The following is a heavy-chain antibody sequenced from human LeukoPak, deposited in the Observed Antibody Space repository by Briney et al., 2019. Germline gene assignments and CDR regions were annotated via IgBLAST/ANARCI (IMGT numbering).Heavy chain of an antibody. CDR1: RFTFSSYA. CDR2: ISSNGGST. D-gene: IGHD2-2*01. Sequence: GGSLRLSCAASRFTFSSYAMHWVRQAPGKGLEYVSAISSNGGSTYYANSVKGRFTISRDNSKNTLYLQMGSLRAEDMAVYYCARGIVVVPAAMGYYFDYWGQGTLVTVSS. V-gene: IGHV3-64*01. J-gene: IGHJ4*02. CDR3: ARGIVVVPAAMGYYFDY.